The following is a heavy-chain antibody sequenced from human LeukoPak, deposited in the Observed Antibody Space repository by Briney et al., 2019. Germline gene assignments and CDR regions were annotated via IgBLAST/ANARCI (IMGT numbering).Heavy chain of an antibody. CDR2: IYSGGST. Sequence: GGSLRLSCAVAGFTVSSNYISWVRQAPGEGLEWVSVIYSGGSTYYADSVKGRFTISRDNSKNTLYLQMNSLRAEDTAVYYCARGGVLLFAFDIWGQGTMVTVSS. D-gene: IGHD3-10*01. CDR1: GFTVSSNY. V-gene: IGHV3-66*01. CDR3: ARGGVLLFAFDI. J-gene: IGHJ3*02.